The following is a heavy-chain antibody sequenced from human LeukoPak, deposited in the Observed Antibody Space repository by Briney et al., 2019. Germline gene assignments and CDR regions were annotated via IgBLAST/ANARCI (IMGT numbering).Heavy chain of an antibody. CDR1: GFTFSSYA. J-gene: IGHJ4*02. D-gene: IGHD3-22*01. CDR2: ISGSGGST. CDR3: ARGPKNRIVVAPPLYFDY. V-gene: IGHV3-23*01. Sequence: GGSLRLSCAASGFTFSSYAMSWVRQAPGKGLEWVSAISGSGGSTYFADSVKGRFTISRDNSKNTLYLQMNSLRAEDTAVYYCARGPKNRIVVAPPLYFDYWGQGTLVTVSS.